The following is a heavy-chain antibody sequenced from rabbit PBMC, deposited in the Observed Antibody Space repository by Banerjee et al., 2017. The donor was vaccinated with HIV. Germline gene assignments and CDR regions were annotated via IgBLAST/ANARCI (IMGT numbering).Heavy chain of an antibody. D-gene: IGHD4-1*01. CDR2: INTISGDT. CDR1: GFSFSNGYV. Sequence: QEQLEESGGDLVKPEGSLTLTCTASGFSFSNGYVMCWVRQAPGKGLEWIACINTISGDTVYATWAKGRFTISKASSTTVTLQMTSLTAADTATYFCARDVYRSGWNGDFNLWGQGTLVTVS. CDR3: ARDVYRSGWNGDFNL. J-gene: IGHJ4*01. V-gene: IGHV1S45*01.